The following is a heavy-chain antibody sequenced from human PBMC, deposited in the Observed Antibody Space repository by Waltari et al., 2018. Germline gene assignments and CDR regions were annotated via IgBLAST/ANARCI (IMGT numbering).Heavy chain of an antibody. CDR1: GGSISSGSYY. D-gene: IGHD6-19*01. CDR2: IYTSGST. V-gene: IGHV4-61*02. Sequence: QVQLQESGPGLVKPSQTLSLTCTVSGGSISSGSYYWRWIRQPAGKGLEWIGRIYTSGSTNYNPSLKSRVTISVDTSKNQFSLKLSSVTAADTAVYYCAREGDSSGWYYFDYWGQGTLVTVSS. CDR3: AREGDSSGWYYFDY. J-gene: IGHJ4*02.